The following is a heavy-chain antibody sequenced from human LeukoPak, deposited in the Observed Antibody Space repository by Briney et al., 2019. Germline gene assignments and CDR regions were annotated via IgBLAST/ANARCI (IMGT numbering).Heavy chain of an antibody. CDR3: ARDKTYYDSSGLLDP. CDR1: GFTFSNYD. Sequence: GGSLRLSCAASGFTFSNYDIYWVRQATGKGLEWVSAIGTAGDTYYPGSVKGRFTISRENAKNSLYLQMNSLRAGDTAVYYCARDKTYYDSSGLLDPWGQGTLVTVSS. D-gene: IGHD3-22*01. V-gene: IGHV3-13*01. J-gene: IGHJ5*02. CDR2: IGTAGDT.